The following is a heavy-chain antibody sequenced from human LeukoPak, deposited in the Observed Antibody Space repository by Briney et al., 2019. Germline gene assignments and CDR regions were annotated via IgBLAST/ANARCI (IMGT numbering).Heavy chain of an antibody. CDR2: IYHSGST. V-gene: IGHV4-30-2*01. CDR3: QAEQF. D-gene: IGHD1-14*01. Sequence: SETLSLTCAVSGGSICSGGYSWSWIRQPPGKGLEWIGYIYHSGSTYYIPSLKSRVTISVDRSKNQFSLKLSSVTAADTAVYYCQAEQFWGQGTLVTASS. CDR1: GGSICSGGYS. J-gene: IGHJ4*02.